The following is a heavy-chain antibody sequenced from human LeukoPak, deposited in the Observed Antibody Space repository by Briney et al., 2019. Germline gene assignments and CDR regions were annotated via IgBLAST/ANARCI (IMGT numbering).Heavy chain of an antibody. CDR1: GYPFTSYW. V-gene: IGHV5-51*01. Sequence: GESLKIPCKGSGYPFTSYWIGWVRQMPGKGLEWMGIIYPGDSDTTYSPSFQGQVTISADNSITTAYLQWSSLKASDTAMYYCARRTSTMGDYWGQGTLVTVSS. CDR2: IYPGDSDT. J-gene: IGHJ4*02. D-gene: IGHD5-24*01. CDR3: ARRTSTMGDY.